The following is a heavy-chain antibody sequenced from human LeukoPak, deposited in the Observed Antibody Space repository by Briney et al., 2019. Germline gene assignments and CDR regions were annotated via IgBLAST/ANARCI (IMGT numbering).Heavy chain of an antibody. V-gene: IGHV3-66*01. CDR3: ARDGSGSDAFDI. Sequence: GGSLRLSCAASGLTFSSYAMSWVRQPPGKGLEWVSVIYTVGNTDYADSVKGRFTISRDNSKNTLYLQMNSLRAEDTAVYYCARDGSGSDAFDIWGQGTMVTVSS. CDR1: GLTFSSYA. J-gene: IGHJ3*02. CDR2: IYTVGNT. D-gene: IGHD6-19*01.